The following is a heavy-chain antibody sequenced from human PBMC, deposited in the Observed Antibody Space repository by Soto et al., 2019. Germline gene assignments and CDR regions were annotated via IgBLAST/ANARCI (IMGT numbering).Heavy chain of an antibody. J-gene: IGHJ6*02. V-gene: IGHV3-23*01. Sequence: EGQLLESGGGLVQPGGSLRLSCAASGFSFSSYAMSWVRQVPGKGLEWVSGISTSGGRTFYADSVKGRFTISSDNFENKLYLQMNSLRGEDTVLYYCAKGQSTLSVWCQGTTVTVSS. CDR1: GFSFSSYA. CDR3: AKGQSTLSV. D-gene: IGHD6-19*01. CDR2: ISTSGGRT.